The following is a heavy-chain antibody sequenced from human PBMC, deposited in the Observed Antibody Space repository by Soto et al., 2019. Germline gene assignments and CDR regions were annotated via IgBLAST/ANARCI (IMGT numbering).Heavy chain of an antibody. D-gene: IGHD6-13*01. CDR1: GFTFDDYA. CDR2: INWNSGSI. Sequence: GGSLRLSCAASGFTFDDYAMHWVRQVPGKGLEWVSGINWNSGSIGYGDSVKGRFAISRDNAKNSLHLQMNSLSAEDTALYYCVKDESINWYSGHFRHWGQGTLVTVSS. J-gene: IGHJ1*01. V-gene: IGHV3-9*01. CDR3: VKDESINWYSGHFRH.